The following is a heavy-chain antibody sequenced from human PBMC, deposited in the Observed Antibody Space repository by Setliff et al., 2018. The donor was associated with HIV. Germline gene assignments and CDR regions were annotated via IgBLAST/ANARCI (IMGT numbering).Heavy chain of an antibody. CDR3: ARMESTRPPRGLDY. J-gene: IGHJ4*02. CDR1: GGSISSGIQY. Sequence: SETLSLTCNVSGGSISSGIQYWGWVRQSPGKGLEWIGTIYYSGSTQCNPSFKSRVTISIDTSKNEFSLKLLSVTAADTAVYYCARMESTRPPRGLDYWGQGTLVTVSS. D-gene: IGHD6-6*01. CDR2: IYYSGST. V-gene: IGHV4-39*01.